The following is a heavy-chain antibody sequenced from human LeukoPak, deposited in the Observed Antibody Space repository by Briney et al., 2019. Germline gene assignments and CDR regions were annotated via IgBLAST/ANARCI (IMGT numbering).Heavy chain of an antibody. CDR1: GFTFSSYA. CDR3: AQPLDSSGYYHSDAFDI. V-gene: IGHV3-64*01. J-gene: IGHJ3*02. D-gene: IGHD3-22*01. Sequence: GGSLRLSCAASGFTFSSYAMHWVRQAPGKGLEYVSAISSNGGSTYYANSVKGRFTISRDNSKNTLYLQMGSLRAEDMAVYYCAQPLDSSGYYHSDAFDIWGQGTMVSVSS. CDR2: ISSNGGST.